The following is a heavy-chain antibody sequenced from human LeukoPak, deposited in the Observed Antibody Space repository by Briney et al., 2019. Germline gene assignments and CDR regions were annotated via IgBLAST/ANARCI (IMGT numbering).Heavy chain of an antibody. J-gene: IGHJ5*02. CDR2: ISGSGGST. CDR3: AKVCLLNVYSPAS. Sequence: HPSETLSLTCTVSGGSISSGGYYWSWIRQAPGKGLEWVSTISGSGGSTYYADFVKGRFTISRDNSKNTLFLQMHSLRAEDTAVYYCAKVCLLNVYSPASWGQGTLVTVSS. CDR1: GGSISSGGYY. V-gene: IGHV3-23*01. D-gene: IGHD3-16*01.